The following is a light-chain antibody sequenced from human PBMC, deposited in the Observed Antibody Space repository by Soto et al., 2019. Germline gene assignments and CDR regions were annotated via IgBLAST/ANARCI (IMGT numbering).Light chain of an antibody. J-gene: IGKJ1*01. V-gene: IGKV3-20*01. CDR1: QSVSSSY. CDR3: QQYGSSPT. CDR2: GAS. Sequence: ETVLTQYPGTLSLSPGERGTRSCRASQSVSSSYLAWYQQKPGQAPRLLIYGASSRATGIPDRFSGSGSGTDFTLTISRLEPEDFAVYYCQQYGSSPTFGQGTKVDIK.